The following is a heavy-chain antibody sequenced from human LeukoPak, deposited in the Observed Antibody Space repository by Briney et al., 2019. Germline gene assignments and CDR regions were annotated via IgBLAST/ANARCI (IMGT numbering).Heavy chain of an antibody. CDR3: ARAGVVVANWFDP. Sequence: ASVRVSCKVSGYTLTELSMHWVRQAPGKGLEWMGGFDPEDGETIYAQKFQGRVTITADKSTSTAYMELSSLRSEDTAVYYCARAGVVVANWFDPWGQGTLVTVSS. CDR1: GYTLTELS. CDR2: FDPEDGET. J-gene: IGHJ5*02. V-gene: IGHV1-24*01. D-gene: IGHD2-21*01.